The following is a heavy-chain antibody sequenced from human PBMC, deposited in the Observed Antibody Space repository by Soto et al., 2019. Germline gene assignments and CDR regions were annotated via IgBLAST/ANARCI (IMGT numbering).Heavy chain of an antibody. CDR3: ARGDTYYDILTGYYTFDY. J-gene: IGHJ4*02. Sequence: GGSLRLSCAASGFTVSSNYMSWVRQAPGKGLEWVSVIYSGGSTYYADSVKGRFTISRDNSKNTLYLQMNSLRAEDTAVYYFARGDTYYDILTGYYTFDYWGQGTLVTVSS. CDR2: IYSGGST. V-gene: IGHV3-66*01. CDR1: GFTVSSNY. D-gene: IGHD3-9*01.